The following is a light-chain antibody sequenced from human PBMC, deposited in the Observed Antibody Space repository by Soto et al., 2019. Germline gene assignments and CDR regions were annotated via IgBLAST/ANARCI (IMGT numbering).Light chain of an antibody. Sequence: QSLLTQSAFVSGSPGQSITISCTGTSSDVGAYNYVSWYQHHPGKAPKLIIYDVSNRPSGVSIRFSGSKSDNTASLTISGLQPEDEADYHCSSYTTSNTRQIVFGTGT. J-gene: IGLJ1*01. CDR1: SSDVGAYNY. CDR3: SSYTTSNTRQIV. V-gene: IGLV2-14*03. CDR2: DVS.